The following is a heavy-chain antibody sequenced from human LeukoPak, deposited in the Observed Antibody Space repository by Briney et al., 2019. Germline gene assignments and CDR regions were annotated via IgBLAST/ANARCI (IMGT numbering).Heavy chain of an antibody. J-gene: IGHJ3*02. V-gene: IGHV3-7*01. CDR3: ARDPLNGALDI. CDR1: GFSFSGSW. Sequence: GGPLRLSCTASGFSFSGSWMSWVRQLPGKGLEWLADMNPDGSAIVYVDSVKGRSTVSRNNAKNSLYLQMDGLRAEDTAVYYCARDPLNGALDIWGQGTLVTVSS. CDR2: MNPDGSAI.